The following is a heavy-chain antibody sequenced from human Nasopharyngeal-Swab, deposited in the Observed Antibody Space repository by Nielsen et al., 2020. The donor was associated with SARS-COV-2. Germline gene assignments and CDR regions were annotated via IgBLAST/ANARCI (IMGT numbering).Heavy chain of an antibody. CDR2: IKPNSGGT. CDR1: GYTFTGYY. Sequence: ASVKVSCKASGYTFTGYYMHWVRQAPGQGLEWMGWIKPNSGGTNYAQKFQGRVTMTRDTSISTAYMELSRLRSDDTAVYYCARDRSNQWLVRGWAFDIWGQGTMVTVSS. V-gene: IGHV1-2*02. J-gene: IGHJ3*02. CDR3: ARDRSNQWLVRGWAFDI. D-gene: IGHD6-19*01.